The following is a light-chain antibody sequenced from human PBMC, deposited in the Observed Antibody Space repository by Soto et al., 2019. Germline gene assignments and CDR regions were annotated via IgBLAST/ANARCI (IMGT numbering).Light chain of an antibody. Sequence: DVQMTQSPLTLSASVGESVTITCRASREVRSWLAWYQQKPGKAPKLLIYKSSTLESGVPSRFSGYESGTDFTLTISNLQPEDVATYYCQQYNIYPFSFGPGTKVEVK. CDR1: REVRSW. J-gene: IGKJ3*01. CDR2: KSS. CDR3: QQYNIYPFS. V-gene: IGKV1-5*03.